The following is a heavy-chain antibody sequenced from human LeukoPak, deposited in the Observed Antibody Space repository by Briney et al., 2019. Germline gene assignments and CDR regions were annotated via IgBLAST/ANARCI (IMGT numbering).Heavy chain of an antibody. CDR3: ASISYSSSSSLLDYYYYYYMDV. Sequence: SVTVSCKASGGTFSSYAISWVRQAPGQGLEWMGGIIPIFGTANYAQKFQGRVTITTDESTSTAYMELSSLRSEDTAVYYCASISYSSSSSLLDYYYYYYMDVWGKGTTVTVSS. D-gene: IGHD6-6*01. CDR2: IIPIFGTA. V-gene: IGHV1-69*05. CDR1: GGTFSSYA. J-gene: IGHJ6*03.